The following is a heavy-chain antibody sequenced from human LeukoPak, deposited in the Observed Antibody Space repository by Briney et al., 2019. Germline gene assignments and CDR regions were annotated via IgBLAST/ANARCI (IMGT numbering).Heavy chain of an antibody. J-gene: IGHJ6*02. CDR2: IIPIFGTA. V-gene: IGHV1-69*13. Sequence: GASVKASCKASGGTFSSYAISWVRQAPGQGLEWMGGIIPIFGTANYAQKFQGRVTITADESTSTAYMELSSLRSEDTAVYYCARVRCSGGSCYSYYYYYYGMDVWGQGTTVTVSS. CDR3: ARVRCSGGSCYSYYYYYYGMDV. D-gene: IGHD2-15*01. CDR1: GGTFSSYA.